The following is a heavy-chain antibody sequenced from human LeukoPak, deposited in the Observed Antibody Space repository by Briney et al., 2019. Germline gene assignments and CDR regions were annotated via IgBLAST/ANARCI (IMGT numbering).Heavy chain of an antibody. Sequence: GGSLRLSCAASGFTFSGYAMHWVRQAPGKGLEWVAVISYDGSNEYYADSVKGRFTISRDNGKNSLYLQMNSLRADDTAVYYCARVGYSSGYWGQGTLVTVSS. CDR3: ARVGYSSGY. J-gene: IGHJ4*02. D-gene: IGHD6-19*01. V-gene: IGHV3-30-3*01. CDR2: ISYDGSNE. CDR1: GFTFSGYA.